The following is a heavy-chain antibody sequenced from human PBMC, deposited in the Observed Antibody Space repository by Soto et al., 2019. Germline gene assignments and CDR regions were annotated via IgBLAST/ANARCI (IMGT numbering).Heavy chain of an antibody. CDR3: VRPGGVRRYFDA. V-gene: IGHV1-69*05. J-gene: IGHJ4*02. CDR1: GGTFSSYA. CDR2: IIPIFGTA. Sequence: ASVKVSCKASGGTFSSYAISWVRQAPGQGLEWMGGIIPIFGTANYAQKFQGRFTISRDNSKNTLYLQMSSLRPEDTAVYYCVRPGGVRRYFDAWGQGILVTVSS. D-gene: IGHD1-26*01.